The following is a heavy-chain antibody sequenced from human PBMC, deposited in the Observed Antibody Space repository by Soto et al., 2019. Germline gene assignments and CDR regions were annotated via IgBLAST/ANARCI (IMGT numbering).Heavy chain of an antibody. D-gene: IGHD2-2*02. J-gene: IGHJ6*02. V-gene: IGHV4-61*08. CDR3: ARFVRSCSGTTCYTRADV. CDR2: VYYSGTT. CDR1: GGSIDSGDYY. Sequence: KSSETLSLTCTVSGGSIDSGDYYWSWIRQPPGKGLEWIGYVYYSGTTNYNPFLKGRVTLSLDKSKNQFSLKLRSVIVADTAVYHCARFVRSCSGTTCYTRADVWGQGTTVS.